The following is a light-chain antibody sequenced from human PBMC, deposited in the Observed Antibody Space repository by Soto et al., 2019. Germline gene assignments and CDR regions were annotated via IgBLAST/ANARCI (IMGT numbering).Light chain of an antibody. CDR3: QQYNDWPPLT. J-gene: IGKJ4*01. CDR1: QSISTN. V-gene: IGKV3-15*01. CDR2: DAS. Sequence: EIVMTQSPATVSVSPGERATLSCRASQSISTNVAWYQQKPGQALRLLIYDASTRATGVSSRFRGSGSGTEFTLTISSLQYEDVAIYYCQQYNDWPPLTFGGGTKVEI.